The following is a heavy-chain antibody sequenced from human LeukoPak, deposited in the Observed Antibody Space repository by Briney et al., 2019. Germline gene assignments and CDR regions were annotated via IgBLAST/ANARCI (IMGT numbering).Heavy chain of an antibody. V-gene: IGHV1-2*02. Sequence: ASVKVSCKASGYTFTGYYIHWVRQAPGQGLEWMGWINPNSDDTNYAQNFQGRVTMTRDTSISTAYMELSRLRSDDTAVFYCARGGNVYCSDNTCYLPDYWGQGTLVTVSS. CDR1: GYTFTGYY. CDR2: INPNSDDT. J-gene: IGHJ4*02. D-gene: IGHD2-2*01. CDR3: ARGGNVYCSDNTCYLPDY.